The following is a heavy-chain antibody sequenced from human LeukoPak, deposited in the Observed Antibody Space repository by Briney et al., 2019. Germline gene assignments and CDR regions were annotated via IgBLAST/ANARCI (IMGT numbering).Heavy chain of an antibody. CDR3: ARDKGYYESSGYLKAFDI. D-gene: IGHD3-22*01. J-gene: IGHJ3*02. V-gene: IGHV4-61*01. CDR2: IYYSGST. CDR1: GGSVSSGSYY. Sequence: SETLSLTCTVSGGSVSSGSYYWNWIRQPPGTGLEWIGYIYYSGSTNYNSSLKSRVTISVDTSKNQFSLKLSSVTAADTAVYYCARDKGYYESSGYLKAFDIWGQGTMVTVSS.